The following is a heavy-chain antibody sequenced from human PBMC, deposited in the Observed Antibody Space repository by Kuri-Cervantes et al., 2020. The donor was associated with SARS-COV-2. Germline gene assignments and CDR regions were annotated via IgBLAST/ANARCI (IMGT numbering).Heavy chain of an antibody. J-gene: IGHJ6*02. CDR1: GFSFRSYA. CDR2: ITGSGGST. V-gene: IGHV3-23*01. Sequence: GESLMISCAASGFSFRSYAMSWVRQAPGKGLEWVSAITGSGGSTNYADSVKGRFTISRDNAKNTLYLQMNSLRAEDTAVYYCARVGLATTIYYYYGMDVWGPETTVAVSS. D-gene: IGHD5-12*01. CDR3: ARVGLATTIYYYYGMDV.